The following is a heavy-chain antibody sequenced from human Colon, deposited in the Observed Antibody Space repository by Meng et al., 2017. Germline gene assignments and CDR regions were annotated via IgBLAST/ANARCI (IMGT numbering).Heavy chain of an antibody. CDR2: INHSGST. V-gene: IGHV4-34*01. CDR3: ARGMTNGITFGGVIVN. D-gene: IGHD3-16*02. J-gene: IGHJ4*02. Sequence: VPLQQWGEGVLNPSETLVLTLPVYGGSVSGYYWSWIRQPPGKGLEWIGEINHSGSTNYNPSLKSRVTISVDTSKNQFSLKLSSVTAADTAVYYCARGMTNGITFGGVIVNWGQGTLVTVSS. CDR1: GGSVSGYY.